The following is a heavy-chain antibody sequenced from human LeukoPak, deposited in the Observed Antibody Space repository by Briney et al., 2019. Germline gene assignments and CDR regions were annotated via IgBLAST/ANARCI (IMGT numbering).Heavy chain of an antibody. CDR2: ISYDGSNK. V-gene: IGHV3-30*18. D-gene: IGHD2-2*01. J-gene: IGHJ6*04. CDR1: GFSFSSDG. CDR3: AKEIGYCSSTSCDDYYYYYGMDV. Sequence: PGRSLRLSCAATGFSFSSDGMHWVRQAPGKGLEWVAVISYDGSNKYYADSVKGRFTISRDNSKNTVYLQMNSLRAEDTAVYYCAKEIGYCSSTSCDDYYYYYGMDVWGKGTTVTVSS.